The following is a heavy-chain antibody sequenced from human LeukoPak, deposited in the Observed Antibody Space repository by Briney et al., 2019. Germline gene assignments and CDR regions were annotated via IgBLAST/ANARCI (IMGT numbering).Heavy chain of an antibody. D-gene: IGHD7-27*01. J-gene: IGHJ4*02. Sequence: ASVKVSCKPSGYSFTTYGISWVRQAPGQALEWMGCMSPYNSATNYAQKLQGRVTMTRDTSTSTPYMELRSLSFGDKAIYYCARDQIWASYYFGSWGQGTLVTVSS. CDR1: GYSFTTYG. CDR3: ARDQIWASYYFGS. CDR2: MSPYNSAT. V-gene: IGHV1-18*01.